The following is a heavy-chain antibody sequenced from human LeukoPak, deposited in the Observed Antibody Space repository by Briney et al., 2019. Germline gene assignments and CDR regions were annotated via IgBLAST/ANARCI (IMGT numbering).Heavy chain of an antibody. CDR2: INPNSGGT. J-gene: IGHJ4*02. CDR1: GYTFTGYY. D-gene: IGHD6-13*01. Sequence: GASVKVSCKASGYTFTGYYMHWVRQAPGQGLEWMGWINPNSGGTNYAQKFQGRVTMTRDTSISTAYMELSRLRSDDTAVYYCARERKYSSSWYHFDYWGQGTLVTVSS. V-gene: IGHV1-2*02. CDR3: ARERKYSSSWYHFDY.